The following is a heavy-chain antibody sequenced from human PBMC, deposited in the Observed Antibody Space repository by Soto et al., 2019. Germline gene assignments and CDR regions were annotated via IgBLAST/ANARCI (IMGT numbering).Heavy chain of an antibody. CDR1: GGSISSGGYY. J-gene: IGHJ5*02. Sequence: QVQLQESGPGLVKPSQTLSLTCTVSGGSISSGGYYWSWIRQHPGKGLEWIGYIYYSGSTYYNPSLMRRFTIAVGRSKNQLSLKLSSVTAADTAGYYCAIVTIPVNWFDPWGQGTLVTVAS. CDR3: AIVTIPVNWFDP. V-gene: IGHV4-31*03. D-gene: IGHD3-3*01. CDR2: IYYSGST.